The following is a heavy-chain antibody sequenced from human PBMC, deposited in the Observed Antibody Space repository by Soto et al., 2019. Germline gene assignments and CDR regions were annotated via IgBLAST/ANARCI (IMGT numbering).Heavy chain of an antibody. Sequence: ASVKVSCKASGYTFTSYGISWVRQAPGQGLEWMGWISAYNGNTNYAQKLQGRVTMTTDTSTSTAYMELRSLRSDDTAVYYCARVGGGRAAAGTYYYYYMDVWGKGTTVTVSS. CDR1: GYTFTSYG. CDR3: ARVGGGRAAAGTYYYYYMDV. D-gene: IGHD6-13*01. CDR2: ISAYNGNT. J-gene: IGHJ6*03. V-gene: IGHV1-18*01.